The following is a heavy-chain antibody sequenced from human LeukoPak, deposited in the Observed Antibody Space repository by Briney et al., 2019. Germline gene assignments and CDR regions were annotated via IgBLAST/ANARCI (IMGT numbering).Heavy chain of an antibody. Sequence: GGSLRLSCAASGFNFRYYAMTWVRQAPGKGLECVSGISEGADITYYGGSVKGRFTISRDNSKNTLYLQMNSLRAEDTAVYYCAKQNSRGFDYWGLGTLVTVSS. J-gene: IGHJ4*02. CDR3: AKQNSRGFDY. CDR2: ISEGADIT. D-gene: IGHD2/OR15-2a*01. V-gene: IGHV3-23*01. CDR1: GFNFRYYA.